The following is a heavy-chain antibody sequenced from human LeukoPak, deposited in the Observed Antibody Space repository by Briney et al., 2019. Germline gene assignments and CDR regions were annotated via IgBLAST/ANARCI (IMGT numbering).Heavy chain of an antibody. CDR1: GGSFSGYY. D-gene: IGHD6-13*01. Sequence: PSETLSLTCAVYGGSFSGYYWSWIRQPPGKGLEWIGEINNSGSTNYNPSLKSRVTISVDTSKNQFSLKLSSVTAADTAVYYCARAGAAAAGTNRYYFDYWGQGTLVTVSS. J-gene: IGHJ4*02. CDR2: INNSGST. CDR3: ARAGAAAAGTNRYYFDY. V-gene: IGHV4-34*01.